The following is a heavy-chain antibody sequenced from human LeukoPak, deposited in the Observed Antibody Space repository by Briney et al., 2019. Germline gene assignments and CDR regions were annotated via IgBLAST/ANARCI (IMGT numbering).Heavy chain of an antibody. CDR3: ARGRYGSGTFDY. Sequence: SETLSLTCTVSGGSISSYYWSWIRQPPGKGLEWIGYIYYSGSTNYNPSLKSRVTISVDASKNQFSLKLSSVTAADTAVYYCARGRYGSGTFDYWGQGTLVTVSP. CDR2: IYYSGST. J-gene: IGHJ4*02. V-gene: IGHV4-59*01. D-gene: IGHD3-10*01. CDR1: GGSISSYY.